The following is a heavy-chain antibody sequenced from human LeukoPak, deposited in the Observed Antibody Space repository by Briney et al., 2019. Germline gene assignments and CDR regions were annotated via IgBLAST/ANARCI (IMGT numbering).Heavy chain of an antibody. V-gene: IGHV1-18*01. J-gene: IGHJ4*02. Sequence: ASVKVSCKASGYTFTSYGISWVRQAPGHGLKWMGWISAYNGNTNYAQKLQGRVTMTTDTSTSTGYMELRSLRSDDTAVYYCARVRSTRYYFDYWGQRTLVTVSS. D-gene: IGHD2-2*01. CDR2: ISAYNGNT. CDR1: GYTFTSYG. CDR3: ARVRSTRYYFDY.